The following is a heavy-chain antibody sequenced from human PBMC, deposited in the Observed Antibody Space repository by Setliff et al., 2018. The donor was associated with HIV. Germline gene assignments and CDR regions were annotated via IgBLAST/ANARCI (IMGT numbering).Heavy chain of an antibody. CDR1: GGSISSYY. D-gene: IGHD6-19*01. Sequence: PSETLSLTCTVSGGSISSYYWSWIRQPPGKGLEWIGYIYYSGSTSYNPYHKGRVTISVETSKNQFSVRLNSVTAADTAVYYCARGSPEAYQDSGWYNWGQGTLVTVS. CDR3: ARGSPEAYQDSGWYN. CDR2: IYYSGST. V-gene: IGHV4-59*01. J-gene: IGHJ4*02.